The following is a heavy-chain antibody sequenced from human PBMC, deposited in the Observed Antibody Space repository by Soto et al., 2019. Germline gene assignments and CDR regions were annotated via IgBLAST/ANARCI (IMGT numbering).Heavy chain of an antibody. J-gene: IGHJ6*03. CDR2: IYPGDSDT. CDR1: GYSFTSYW. CDR3: ARRRYCGGGSCHYYYYMDV. D-gene: IGHD2-15*01. Sequence: GESLKISCKGSGYSFTSYWIDWVRQMPGKGLEWMGIIYPGDSDTRYSPSFQGQVTISADKSISTAYLQWSSLKASDTAMYYCARRRYCGGGSCHYYYYMDVWGKGTTVTVSS. V-gene: IGHV5-51*01.